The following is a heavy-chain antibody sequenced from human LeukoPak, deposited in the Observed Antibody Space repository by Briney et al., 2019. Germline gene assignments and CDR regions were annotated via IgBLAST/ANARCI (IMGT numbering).Heavy chain of an antibody. CDR2: IYYSGST. J-gene: IGHJ4*02. Sequence: SETLSLTCTVSGGSIGSYYWSWIRQPPGKGLEWIGYIYYSGSTNYNPSLKSRVTISVDTSKNQFSLKLSSVTAADTAVYYCARENVGTYDYWGQGSLVTVSS. CDR3: ARENVGTYDY. CDR1: GGSIGSYY. D-gene: IGHD1-26*01. V-gene: IGHV4-59*01.